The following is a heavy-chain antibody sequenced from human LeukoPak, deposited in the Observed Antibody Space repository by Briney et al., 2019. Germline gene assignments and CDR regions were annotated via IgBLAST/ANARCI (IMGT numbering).Heavy chain of an antibody. J-gene: IGHJ4*02. Sequence: GGSLRLSCAASGFTFRNYVIHWVRQAPGKGLEWVGRIKSKTDGGTTDYAAPVKGRFTISRDDSKNTLYLQMNSLKTEDTAVYYCTTRDIVVVVAATLVGYWGQGTLVTVSS. D-gene: IGHD2-15*01. CDR2: IKSKTDGGTT. V-gene: IGHV3-15*01. CDR3: TTRDIVVVVAATLVGY. CDR1: GFTFRNYV.